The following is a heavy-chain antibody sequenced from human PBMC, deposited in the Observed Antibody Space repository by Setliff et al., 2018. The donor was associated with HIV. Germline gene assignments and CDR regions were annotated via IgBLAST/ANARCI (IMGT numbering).Heavy chain of an antibody. CDR3: AKNLYRSPWSPLDY. D-gene: IGHD6-19*01. CDR1: GFTFSFHG. V-gene: IGHV3-30*02. Sequence: GESLKISCAASGFTFSFHGMHWVRQAPGKGLEWVAFIRYDHSYKFYADSVEGRFTISRDNSKNTLYLQMNSLRADDTAVYYCAKNLYRSPWSPLDYWGQGTLVTVSS. J-gene: IGHJ4*02. CDR2: IRYDHSYK.